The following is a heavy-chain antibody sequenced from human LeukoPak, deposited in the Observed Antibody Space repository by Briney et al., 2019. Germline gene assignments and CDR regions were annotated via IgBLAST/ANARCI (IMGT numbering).Heavy chain of an antibody. CDR2: IRSDGSNK. J-gene: IGHJ4*02. Sequence: GGSLRLSCEAFGITFSGSGMHWVRQAPGKGLEWVAFIRSDGSNKNYADSVKGRFIISRDNSKNTLYLQMNSLRAEDTAVYYCAKDSRNLPFDYWGQGTLVTVSS. D-gene: IGHD1-14*01. V-gene: IGHV3-30*02. CDR3: AKDSRNLPFDY. CDR1: GITFSGSG.